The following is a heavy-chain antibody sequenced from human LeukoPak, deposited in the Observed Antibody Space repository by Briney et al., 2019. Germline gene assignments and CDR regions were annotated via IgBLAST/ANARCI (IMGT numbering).Heavy chain of an antibody. J-gene: IGHJ4*02. V-gene: IGHV1-2*02. CDR2: INPNSDT. Sequence: ASVKVSCKASGYTFTDSYKHWMRQAPGQGLEWMGWINPNSDTNYAQKFQGRVTMTRDTSISTADMELNSLTSDDTGVYYCARDRGGNSFDFWGRGTLVTVSS. D-gene: IGHD4-23*01. CDR3: ARDRGGNSFDF. CDR1: GYTFTDSY.